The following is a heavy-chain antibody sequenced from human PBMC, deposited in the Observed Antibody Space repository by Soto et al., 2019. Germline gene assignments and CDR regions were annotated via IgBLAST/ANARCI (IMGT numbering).Heavy chain of an antibody. J-gene: IGHJ5*02. CDR2: INPTGGST. Sequence: GASVKVSCKASGYTFSNHYVHWVRQAPGQGLEWMGIINPTGGSTHYAQKFQGRVTVTSDTSTSTVYMELSSLTSEDTAVSYCARKANYYDAGSFDPWGQGTLAPVSS. V-gene: IGHV1-46*01. D-gene: IGHD3-22*01. CDR3: ARKANYYDAGSFDP. CDR1: GYTFSNHY.